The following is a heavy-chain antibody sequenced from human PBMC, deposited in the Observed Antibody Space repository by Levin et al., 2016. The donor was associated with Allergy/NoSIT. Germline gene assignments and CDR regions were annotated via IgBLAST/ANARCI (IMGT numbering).Heavy chain of an antibody. CDR2: IHYSGTT. CDR3: ARLTAAAFDP. Sequence: PGKGLELIGYIHYSGTTNYSPSLKSRVTISADTSKNQFSLKLNSVTAADTAVYYCARLTAAAFDPWGQGTPVTVSS. V-gene: IGHV4-59*08. D-gene: IGHD6-13*01. J-gene: IGHJ5*02.